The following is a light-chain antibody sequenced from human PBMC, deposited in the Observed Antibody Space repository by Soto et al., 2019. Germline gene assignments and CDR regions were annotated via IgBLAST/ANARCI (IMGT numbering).Light chain of an antibody. CDR1: QSISSW. J-gene: IGKJ1*01. V-gene: IGKV1-5*01. Sequence: DIQMTQSPSTLSASVGDRVTITCRASQSISSWLAWYQQKPGKAPKLLIYDASSLESGVPSRFSGSGSGTEFTLTISSLQPDDFAAYYCQQYGSYSSTFGQGTKVEIK. CDR3: QQYGSYSST. CDR2: DAS.